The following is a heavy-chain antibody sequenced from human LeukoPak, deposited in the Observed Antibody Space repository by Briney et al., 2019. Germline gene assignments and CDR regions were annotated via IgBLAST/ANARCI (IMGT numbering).Heavy chain of an antibody. V-gene: IGHV4-38-2*02. CDR3: TRDVGLYYYDSSGFDP. Sequence: SETLSLTCTVSGYSISSGYYWGWIRQPPGKGLEWIGSIYHSGSTYYNPSLKSRVTISVDTSKNQFSLKLSPVTAADTAVYYCTRDVGLYYYDSSGFDPWGQGTLVTVSS. J-gene: IGHJ5*02. CDR1: GYSISSGYY. CDR2: IYHSGST. D-gene: IGHD3-22*01.